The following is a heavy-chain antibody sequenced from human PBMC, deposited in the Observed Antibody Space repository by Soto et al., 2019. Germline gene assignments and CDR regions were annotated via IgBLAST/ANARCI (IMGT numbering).Heavy chain of an antibody. J-gene: IGHJ5*01. V-gene: IGHV4-39*01. CDR2: IYYSGST. D-gene: IGHD2-2*01. CDR3: ARLHCHSPNCVLIDS. Sequence: SETLSLTCTVSGDSISDDTYYWGWIRQPPGKGLEWIGSIYYSGSTYYNPSLKSRVTMSVDTSKNQLSLKLSSVTAADTAVYYCARLHCHSPNCVLIDSWGQGTLVTVSS. CDR1: GDSISDDTYY.